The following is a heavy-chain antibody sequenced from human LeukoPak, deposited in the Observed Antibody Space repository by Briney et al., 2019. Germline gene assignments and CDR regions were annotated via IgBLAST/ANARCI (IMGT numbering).Heavy chain of an antibody. J-gene: IGHJ3*02. D-gene: IGHD3-22*01. CDR2: IWRGGNYK. Sequence: GGSLRLSCSASGFNFRMHAMHWVRQAPGKGLEWVAMIWRGGNYKFYVDSVKGRSTIFRDDSRSMLYLQMDSLTAEDTAVYYCARRFTYYYDSSGYYPSAFDIWGQGTMVTVSS. CDR3: ARRFTYYYDSSGYYPSAFDI. V-gene: IGHV3-33*01. CDR1: GFNFRMHA.